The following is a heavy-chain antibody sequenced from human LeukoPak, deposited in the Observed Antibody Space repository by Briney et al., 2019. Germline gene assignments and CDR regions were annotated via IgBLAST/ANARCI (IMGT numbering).Heavy chain of an antibody. D-gene: IGHD3-9*01. CDR2: IYYSGST. J-gene: IGHJ5*02. CDR3: AGPPYYDILTGYRAFDP. Sequence: SETLSLTCTVSGGSISSSSYYWGWIRQPPGKGLEWIGSIYYSGSTYYNPSLKSRVTISVDTSKNQFSLKLSSVTAADTAVYYCAGPPYYDILTGYRAFDPWGQGTLVTVSS. V-gene: IGHV4-39*01. CDR1: GGSISSSSYY.